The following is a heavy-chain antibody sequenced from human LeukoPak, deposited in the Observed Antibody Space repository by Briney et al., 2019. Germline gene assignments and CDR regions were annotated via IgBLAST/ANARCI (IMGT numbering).Heavy chain of an antibody. CDR2: INHSGST. V-gene: IGHV4-34*01. CDR1: GGSFSGYY. J-gene: IGHJ3*02. CDR3: ARGRYYYDSSGYSFGFDI. Sequence: SETLSLTXAVYGGSFSGYYWSWIRQPPGKGLEWIGEINHSGSTNYNPSLKSRVTISVDTSRNQFSLKLSSVTAADTAVYYCARGRYYYDSSGYSFGFDIWGQGTMVTVSS. D-gene: IGHD3-22*01.